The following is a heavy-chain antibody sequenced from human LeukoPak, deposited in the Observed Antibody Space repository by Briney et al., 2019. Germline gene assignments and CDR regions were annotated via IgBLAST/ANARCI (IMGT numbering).Heavy chain of an antibody. Sequence: GRSLRLSCAASGFTFSSYGMHWVRQAPGKGLEWVSAISGSGGSTYYADSVKGRFTISRDNSKNTLYLQMNSLRAEDTAVYYCAKGGGLQLWLPRPFDYWGQGTLVTVSS. CDR1: GFTFSSYG. V-gene: IGHV3-23*01. D-gene: IGHD5-18*01. CDR3: AKGGGLQLWLPRPFDY. CDR2: ISGSGGST. J-gene: IGHJ4*02.